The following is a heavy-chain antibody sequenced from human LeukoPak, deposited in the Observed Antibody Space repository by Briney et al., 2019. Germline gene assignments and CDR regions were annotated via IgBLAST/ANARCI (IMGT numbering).Heavy chain of an antibody. CDR1: GGTFSSYA. J-gene: IGHJ4*02. Sequence: SVKVSCKASGGTFSSYAISWVRQVPGQGLEWMGGIIPIFGTANYAQKFQGRVTITADESTSTAYMELSSLRSEDTAVYYCARVPGKGDSWYSWGQGTLVTVSS. CDR3: ARVPGKGDSWYS. CDR2: IIPIFGTA. D-gene: IGHD6-13*01. V-gene: IGHV1-69*13.